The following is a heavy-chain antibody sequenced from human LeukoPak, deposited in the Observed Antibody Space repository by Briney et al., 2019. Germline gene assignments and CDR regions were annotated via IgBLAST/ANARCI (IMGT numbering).Heavy chain of an antibody. V-gene: IGHV1-3*01. CDR3: ARDRYYDSNGYYRFDP. D-gene: IGHD3-22*01. Sequence: GRSLRLSCAASGFTFSSYAMHWVRQAPGQRLEWMGWINAGNGNTKYSQKFQGRVTITRDTSASTGYMELSSLTSEDTAVYYCARDRYYDSNGYYRFDPWGQGTLVTVSS. J-gene: IGHJ5*02. CDR1: GFTFSSYA. CDR2: INAGNGNT.